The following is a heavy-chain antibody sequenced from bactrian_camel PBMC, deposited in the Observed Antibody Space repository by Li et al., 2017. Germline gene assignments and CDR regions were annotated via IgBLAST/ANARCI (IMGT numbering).Heavy chain of an antibody. V-gene: IGHV3S26*01. CDR3: ETRGK. CDR2: MDRYGPT. Sequence: VQLVESGGASVQPGGSLNLSCAASGFNYNRYCQAWFRQAPGKEREGLGAMDRYGPTSYADSVKGRFTISRDNAKNTLYLQLSRLKTEDTAMYYCETRGKRGQGTQVTVS. J-gene: IGHJ4*01. CDR1: GFNYNRYC.